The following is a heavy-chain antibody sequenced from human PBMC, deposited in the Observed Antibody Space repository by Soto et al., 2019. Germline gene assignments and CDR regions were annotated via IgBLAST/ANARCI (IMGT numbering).Heavy chain of an antibody. CDR3: ARDGGGQQQVPQAYYDY. D-gene: IGHD6-13*01. CDR2: ISYDGSNK. Sequence: SGFIPSTYGYLVGRPAPGKGLEWGAVISYDGSNKYYADSVKGRFTISRDNSKNTLYLQMNSLRAEDTAVYYCARDGGGQQQVPQAYYDYWGQGTLVTVSS. CDR1: GFIPSTYG. V-gene: IGHV3-30-3*01. J-gene: IGHJ4*02.